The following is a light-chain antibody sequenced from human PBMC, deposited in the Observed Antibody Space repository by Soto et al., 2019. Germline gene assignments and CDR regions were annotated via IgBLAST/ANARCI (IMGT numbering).Light chain of an antibody. J-gene: IGKJ3*01. CDR2: GES. CDR3: QQYGSTPRIT. Sequence: EIVLTQSPGTLSLSPGERATLSCRASQSVSSSYLAWYQQKPGQPPRLLIYGESSRATGIPDRFSGSGSGTVFPLTISRLEPEDFAVYYCQQYGSTPRITFGPGTKVDIK. CDR1: QSVSSSY. V-gene: IGKV3-20*01.